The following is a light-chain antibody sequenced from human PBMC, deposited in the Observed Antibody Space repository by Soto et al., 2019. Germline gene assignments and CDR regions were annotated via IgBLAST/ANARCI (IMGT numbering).Light chain of an antibody. CDR1: SSDVGGYNY. CDR3: LVYSGRLNPVV. V-gene: IGLV2-8*01. CDR2: EFT. J-gene: IGLJ2*01. Sequence: QSALTQPPSASGSPGQSVTISCTGTSSDVGGYNYVSWYQQHPGKAPKLMIYEFTKRPSGVPDRFSGSKSGNTASLTDSGPQAEDEADYCCLVYSGRLNPVVFGGGTKLTVL.